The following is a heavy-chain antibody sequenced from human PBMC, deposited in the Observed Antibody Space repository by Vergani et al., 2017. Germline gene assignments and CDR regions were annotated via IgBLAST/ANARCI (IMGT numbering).Heavy chain of an antibody. CDR2: INHSGST. J-gene: IGHJ6*02. Sequence: QVQLQQWGAGLLKPSETLSLTCAVYGGSFSGYYWSWIRQPPGKGLEWIGEINHSGSTNYNPSLKRRVTISVDTSKNQFSLKLSSVTAADTAVYYCARVIPRYYYYYYGMDVWGQGTTVTVSS. CDR3: ARVIPRYYYYYYGMDV. CDR1: GGSFSGYY. D-gene: IGHD5-18*01. V-gene: IGHV4-34*01.